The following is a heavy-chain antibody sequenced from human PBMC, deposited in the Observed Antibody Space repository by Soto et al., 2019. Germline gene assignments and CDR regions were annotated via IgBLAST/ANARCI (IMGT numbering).Heavy chain of an antibody. Sequence: QVQLQESGPGLVKPSQTLSLTCTVSGGSISSGDYYWSWIRQPPGKGLEWIGYIYYSGSTYYNPSLTSRVTISVDTSKNQFSLKLSSVTAADTAVYYCAGGRFTPGPEHYYYYGMDVWGQGTTVTVSS. J-gene: IGHJ6*02. CDR1: GGSISSGDYY. V-gene: IGHV4-30-4*01. CDR3: AGGRFTPGPEHYYYYGMDV. D-gene: IGHD3-16*01. CDR2: IYYSGST.